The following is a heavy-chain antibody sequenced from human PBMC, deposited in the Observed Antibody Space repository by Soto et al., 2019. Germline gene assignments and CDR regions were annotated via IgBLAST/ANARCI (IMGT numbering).Heavy chain of an antibody. J-gene: IGHJ4*02. Sequence: HPGGSLRLSCAASGFTFNNYAMRWVRQAPGKGLEWISSVSASGDATYYADSVKGRFTISRDNSKNTLYLQMNTLRVEDTAVYFCAKKSSHAHYFAYWGKGTLVTVYS. D-gene: IGHD6-13*01. CDR1: GFTFNNYA. CDR2: VSASGDAT. CDR3: AKKSSHAHYFAY. V-gene: IGHV3-23*01.